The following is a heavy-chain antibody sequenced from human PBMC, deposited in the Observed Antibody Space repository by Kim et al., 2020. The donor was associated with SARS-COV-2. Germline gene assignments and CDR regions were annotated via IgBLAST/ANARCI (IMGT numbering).Heavy chain of an antibody. CDR2: IYPGDSDT. CDR3: ARHYSSGWSLNYFDY. D-gene: IGHD6-19*01. J-gene: IGHJ4*02. V-gene: IGHV5-51*01. CDR1: GYSFTSYW. Sequence: GESLKISCKGSGYSFTSYWIGWVRQMPGKGLEWMGIIYPGDSDTRYSPSFQGQVTISADKSISTAYLQWSSLKASDTAMYYCARHYSSGWSLNYFDYWGQGTLVTVSS.